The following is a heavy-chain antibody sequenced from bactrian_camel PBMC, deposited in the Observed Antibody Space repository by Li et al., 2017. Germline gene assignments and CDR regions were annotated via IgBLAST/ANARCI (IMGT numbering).Heavy chain of an antibody. Sequence: QVQLVESGGGSVQAGGSLTLSCTYSEFSTSCIGWLRQAPGKEREGVAAMYRKGAAIYEDSVKGRFTISKDNAKYTLYLQMNSLKPEDSAMYYCAATLCDSKYLPTREASFSDWGQGTQVTVS. CDR1: EFSTSC. J-gene: IGHJ4*01. CDR2: MYRKGAA. D-gene: IGHD1*01. CDR3: AATLCDSKYLPTREASFSD. V-gene: IGHV3S53*01.